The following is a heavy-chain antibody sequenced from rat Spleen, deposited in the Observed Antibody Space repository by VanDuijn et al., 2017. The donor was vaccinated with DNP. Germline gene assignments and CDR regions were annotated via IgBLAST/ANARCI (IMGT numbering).Heavy chain of an antibody. CDR3: ARVRSYSGDYAMDA. Sequence: EVQLVESGGDLVQPGRSLKLSCVASGFTFNNYWMTWIRQVPGKGLEWVAAITSSGGSTYYPDSVKGRFTVSRENAKNTLYLQMNSLRSEDTATYYCARVRSYSGDYAMDAWGQGTSVTVSS. V-gene: IGHV5-31*01. CDR2: ITSSGGST. CDR1: GFTFNNYW. D-gene: IGHD1-1*01. J-gene: IGHJ4*01.